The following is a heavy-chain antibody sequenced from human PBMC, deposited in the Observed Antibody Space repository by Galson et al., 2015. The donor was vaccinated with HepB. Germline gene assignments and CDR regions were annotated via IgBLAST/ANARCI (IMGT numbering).Heavy chain of an antibody. D-gene: IGHD3/OR15-3a*01. V-gene: IGHV7-4-1*02. J-gene: IGHJ6*03. CDR3: ARYPLRMMDWLTYYDYYCMDV. Sequence: SVKVSCKASGYTFTDYVVNWVRQAPGQGLEWMGWMNTNNGKPKYAPGFAGRFVFSLDTSVTTAYLQISSLVTDDTAVYYCARYPLRMMDWLTYYDYYCMDVWGEGTTVTVSS. CDR1: GYTFTDYV. CDR2: MNTNNGKP.